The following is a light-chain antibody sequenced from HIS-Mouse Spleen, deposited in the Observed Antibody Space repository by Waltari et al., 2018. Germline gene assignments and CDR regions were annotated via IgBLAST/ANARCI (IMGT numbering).Light chain of an antibody. V-gene: IGLV3-10*01. CDR3: YSTDSSGNHRV. CDR1: ALPKKY. J-gene: IGLJ2*01. Sequence: SYELTQPPSVSVSPGQTDRTTRSGDALPKKYASWYQQKSGQAPVLVIYEDSKRPSGIPERFSGSSSGTMATLTISGAQVEDEADYYCYSTDSSGNHRVFGGGTKLTVL. CDR2: EDS.